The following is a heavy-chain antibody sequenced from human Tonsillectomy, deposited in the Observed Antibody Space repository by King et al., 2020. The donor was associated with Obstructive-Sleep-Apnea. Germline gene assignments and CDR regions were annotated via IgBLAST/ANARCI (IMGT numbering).Heavy chain of an antibody. CDR1: GFTFSSYG. D-gene: IGHD1-26*01. Sequence: VQLVESGGGVVQPGRSLRLSCAASGFTFSSYGMHWVRQAPGKGLEWVAVISYDGSNKYYADSVKGRFTISRDNSKNTLYLQMNSLRAEDTAVYYCAKDLYRGSYIYYYYGMDVWGQGTTVTVSS. CDR2: ISYDGSNK. V-gene: IGHV3-30*18. J-gene: IGHJ6*02. CDR3: AKDLYRGSYIYYYYGMDV.